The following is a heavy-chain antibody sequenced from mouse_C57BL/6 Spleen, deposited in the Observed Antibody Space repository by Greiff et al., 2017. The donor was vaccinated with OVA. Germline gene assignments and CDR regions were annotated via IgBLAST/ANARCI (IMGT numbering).Heavy chain of an antibody. CDR2: IHPSSGST. D-gene: IGHD2-3*01. CDR3: ARNDGYYEAY. Sequence: QVQLQQPGAELVKPGASVKLSCKASGYTFTSYWMHWVKQRPGQGLEWLGMIHPSSGSTNYNEKFKSKATLTVDKSSSTAYMQLSSLTSEDSAVYYCARNDGYYEAYWGQGTLVTVSA. V-gene: IGHV1-64*01. J-gene: IGHJ3*01. CDR1: GYTFTSYW.